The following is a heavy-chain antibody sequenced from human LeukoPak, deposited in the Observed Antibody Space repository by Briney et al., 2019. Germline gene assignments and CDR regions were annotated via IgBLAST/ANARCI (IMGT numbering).Heavy chain of an antibody. CDR2: ISGSGGST. CDR1: GFTFSSYA. V-gene: IGHV3-23*01. D-gene: IGHD3-3*01. CDR3: ANYAAVPWIFGVVLDAFDI. Sequence: GGSLRLSCAASGFTFSSYAMSWVRQAPGKGLEWVSAISGSGGSTYYADSVKGRFTISRDNSKNTLYLQMNSLRAEDTAVYYCANYAAVPWIFGVVLDAFDIWGQGTMVTVSS. J-gene: IGHJ3*02.